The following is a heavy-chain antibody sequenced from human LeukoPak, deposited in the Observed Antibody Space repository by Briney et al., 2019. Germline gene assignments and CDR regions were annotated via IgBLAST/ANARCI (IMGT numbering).Heavy chain of an antibody. CDR1: GLTFSLYA. D-gene: IGHD2-2*01. CDR3: ARDTFQPGLIDS. V-gene: IGHV3-21*05. Sequence: PGGSLRLSRAASGLTFSLYAMNWVRQAPGKGLEWISYINDDSSDIHYAGPVRGRFNISRDDARKTLYLQLSSLRVEDTAVYYCARDTFQPGLIDSWGQGTLVTVSS. J-gene: IGHJ4*02. CDR2: INDDSSDI.